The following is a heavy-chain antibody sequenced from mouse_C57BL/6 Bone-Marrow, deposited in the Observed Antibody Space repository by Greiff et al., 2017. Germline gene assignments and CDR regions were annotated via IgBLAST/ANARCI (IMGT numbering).Heavy chain of an antibody. CDR3: AREMGGVDY. J-gene: IGHJ2*01. CDR2: ILPGRGST. Sequence: QVQLQQSGAELMKPGASVKLSCTATGYTFTGYWIEWVKQRPGHGLEWIGEILPGRGSTNYNEKFKGKATFTADKSSNTAYMQLSSLTTEDAAMYYCAREMGGVDYWGQGTTLTVSS. D-gene: IGHD2-3*01. CDR1: GYTFTGYW. V-gene: IGHV1-9*01.